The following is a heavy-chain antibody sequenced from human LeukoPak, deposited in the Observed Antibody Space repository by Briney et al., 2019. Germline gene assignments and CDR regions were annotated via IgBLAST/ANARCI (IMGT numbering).Heavy chain of an antibody. CDR3: ARGRYCSGGTCLNAFDI. V-gene: IGHV3-33*03. Sequence: GGSLRLSCVASGFSFSSYAMHWVRQAPGKGLEWVAAIWFDGSKTYYEDSVKGRFTISRDNAKNTLYLQMNSLRVDDTAVYYCARGRYCSGGTCLNAFDIWGQGTMVTVSS. J-gene: IGHJ3*02. CDR2: IWFDGSKT. D-gene: IGHD2-15*01. CDR1: GFSFSSYA.